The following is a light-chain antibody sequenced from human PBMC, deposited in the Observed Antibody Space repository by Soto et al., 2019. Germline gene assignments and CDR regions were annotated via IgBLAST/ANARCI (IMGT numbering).Light chain of an antibody. Sequence: DIQMTQSPSSLSASVGDRVTITCRASQSISSYLNWYQQKPGKAPKHLIYAASSVQSGVPSRFSGSGPGTDFTLTISSRQPEDFATYYCQQSYSTPPYTFGQGTKLEIK. CDR3: QQSYSTPPYT. J-gene: IGKJ2*01. V-gene: IGKV1-39*01. CDR2: AAS. CDR1: QSISSY.